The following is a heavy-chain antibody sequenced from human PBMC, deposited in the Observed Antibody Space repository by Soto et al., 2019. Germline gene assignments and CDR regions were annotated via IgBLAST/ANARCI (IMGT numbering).Heavy chain of an antibody. CDR1: GYIFTAYS. J-gene: IGHJ1*01. Sequence: ASVKVSCKASGYIFTAYSMHWVRQAPGQALEWMGVVNHSGGSTNYAQKFQGRITMTRDTSTSTVYMDLSSLTSEDTAVYYCAREENCSDGICYSEYFQRWGQGTLVTVSS. D-gene: IGHD2-15*01. V-gene: IGHV1-46*01. CDR3: AREENCSDGICYSEYFQR. CDR2: VNHSGGST.